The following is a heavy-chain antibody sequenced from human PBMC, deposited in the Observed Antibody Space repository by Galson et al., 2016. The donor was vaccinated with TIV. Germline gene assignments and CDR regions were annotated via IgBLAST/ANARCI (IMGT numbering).Heavy chain of an antibody. V-gene: IGHV4-31*03. CDR3: ARWAASGGYYEYFHH. CDR1: GGSIRSDAYY. D-gene: IGHD1-26*01. Sequence: TLSLTCNVSGGSIRSDAYYWSWIRQHPGKGLEWIGNIYNSGSTHYSPSLKSRVSISVDTSKNQFSLMMSSVTAADTAVYYCARWAASGGYYEYFHHWGPGTLVTVS. J-gene: IGHJ1*01. CDR2: IYNSGST.